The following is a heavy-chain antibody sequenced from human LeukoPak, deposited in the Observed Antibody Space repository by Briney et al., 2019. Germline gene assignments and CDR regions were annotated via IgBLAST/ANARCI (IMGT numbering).Heavy chain of an antibody. V-gene: IGHV1-69*05. J-gene: IGHJ4*02. CDR2: IIPIFGTA. CDR1: GGTFSSYA. Sequence: GASVKVSCKASGGTFSSYAISWVRQAPGQGLEWMGGIIPIFGTANYAQKFQGRVTITTDESTSTAYMELSSLRSEDTAVYYCARGARPDGYNLRIDYWGQGTLATVSS. D-gene: IGHD5-24*01. CDR3: ARGARPDGYNLRIDY.